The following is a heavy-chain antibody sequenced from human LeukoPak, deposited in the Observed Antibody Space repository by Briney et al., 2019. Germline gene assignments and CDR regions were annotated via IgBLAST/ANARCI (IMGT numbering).Heavy chain of an antibody. CDR3: ASNYYGSGSLDY. J-gene: IGHJ4*02. CDR2: IYYSGST. Sequence: SETLSLTCTVSGGSISSYYWSWIRQPPGKGLEWIGYIYYSGSTNYNPSLKSRVTISVGTSKNQFSLKLSSVTAADTAVYYCASNYYGSGSLDYWGQGNLVTVSS. V-gene: IGHV4-59*08. D-gene: IGHD3-10*01. CDR1: GGSISSYY.